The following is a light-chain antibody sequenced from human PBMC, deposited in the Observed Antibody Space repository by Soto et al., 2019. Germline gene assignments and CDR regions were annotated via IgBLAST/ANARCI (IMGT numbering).Light chain of an antibody. V-gene: IGKV3-20*01. CDR1: QSVTSNY. Sequence: ENVLTQSPGTLSLSPGESATLSCRASQSVTSNYLAWYQQKPGQAPRLLIYDSSSRATGIPDRFSGSGSGTDFTLIISRLEPEDFAVYYCQQYGNTPLTFGGGTKVEIK. J-gene: IGKJ4*01. CDR2: DSS. CDR3: QQYGNTPLT.